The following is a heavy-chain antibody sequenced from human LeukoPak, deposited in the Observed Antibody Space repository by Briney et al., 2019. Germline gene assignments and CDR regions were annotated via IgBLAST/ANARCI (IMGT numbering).Heavy chain of an antibody. D-gene: IGHD3-3*01. Sequence: SETLSLTCTVSGGSISSYYWSWIRQPPGKGLEWIGYIYYSGSTNYNPSLKSRVTISVDTSKNQFSLKLSSVTAADTAVYYCARAVIPADITIFGVVNNAYYFDYWGQGTLVTVSS. CDR1: GGSISSYY. V-gene: IGHV4-59*01. CDR2: IYYSGST. CDR3: ARAVIPADITIFGVVNNAYYFDY. J-gene: IGHJ4*02.